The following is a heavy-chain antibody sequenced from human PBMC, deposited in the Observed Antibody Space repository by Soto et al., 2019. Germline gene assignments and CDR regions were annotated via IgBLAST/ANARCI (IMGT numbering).Heavy chain of an antibody. V-gene: IGHV3-30-3*01. D-gene: IGHD3-9*01. Sequence: GRSLRLSCAASGFTFSSYAMHWVRQAPGKGLEWVAVISYDGSNKYYADSVKGRFTISRDNSKNTLYLQMNSLRAEDTAVYYCERDLSGYFFADHFDYWGQGTLVTVSS. CDR3: ERDLSGYFFADHFDY. CDR2: ISYDGSNK. CDR1: GFTFSSYA. J-gene: IGHJ4*02.